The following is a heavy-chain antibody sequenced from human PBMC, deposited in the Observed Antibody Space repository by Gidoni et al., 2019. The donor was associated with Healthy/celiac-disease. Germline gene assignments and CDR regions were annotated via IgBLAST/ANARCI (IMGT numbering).Heavy chain of an antibody. J-gene: IGHJ4*02. D-gene: IGHD6-6*01. Sequence: EVQLVDSGGGLLQPGRSLRLSCPAPALTFDDYAMHWVRQAPGKGLEWVSGISWKSGSIGYADSVKGRFTISRDNAKNSLYLQMNSLRAEDTALYYCAKDMGYSSSSALDYWGQGTLVTVSS. CDR1: ALTFDDYA. V-gene: IGHV3-9*01. CDR3: AKDMGYSSSSALDY. CDR2: ISWKSGSI.